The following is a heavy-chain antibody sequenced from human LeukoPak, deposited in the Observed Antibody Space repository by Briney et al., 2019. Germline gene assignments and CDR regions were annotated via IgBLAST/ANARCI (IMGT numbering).Heavy chain of an antibody. J-gene: IGHJ4*02. D-gene: IGHD2-2*01. CDR2: IYYSGST. Sequence: SSETLSLTCTVSGGSISSSGYYWGWIRQPPEKGLEWIGNIYYSGSTYYNPSLKSRVTISVDTSKNHFSLKLNSVTAADTALYYCARLGYCSSASCGPLDYWGQGTLVTVSS. CDR3: ARLGYCSSASCGPLDY. V-gene: IGHV4-39*02. CDR1: GGSISSSGYY.